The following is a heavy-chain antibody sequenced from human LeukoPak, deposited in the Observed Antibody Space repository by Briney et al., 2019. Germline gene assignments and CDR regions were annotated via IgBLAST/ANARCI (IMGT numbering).Heavy chain of an antibody. Sequence: GESLKISCKGSGYSFTTYWIAWVRQMPGKGLEWLGIIYPGDSDTRYSPSFQGQVTISADKSIGTAYLQWSSLKASDTAMYYCARRRDGYNYAFDIWGQGTMVTVSS. CDR3: ARRRDGYNYAFDI. D-gene: IGHD5-24*01. CDR1: GYSFTTYW. J-gene: IGHJ3*02. V-gene: IGHV5-51*01. CDR2: IYPGDSDT.